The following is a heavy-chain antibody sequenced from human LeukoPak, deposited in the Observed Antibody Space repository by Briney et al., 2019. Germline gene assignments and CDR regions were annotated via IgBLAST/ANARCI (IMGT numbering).Heavy chain of an antibody. CDR3: ARVGRDFWSGYPFDY. V-gene: IGHV1-46*01. Sequence: GASVKVSCKASGYTFTSYYMHWVRQAPGQGLEWMGIINPSGGSTSYAQKFQGRVTMTRDMSTSTVYMELSSLRSEDTAVYYCARVGRDFWSGYPFDYWGQGTLVTVSS. J-gene: IGHJ4*02. CDR1: GYTFTSYY. D-gene: IGHD3-3*01. CDR2: INPSGGST.